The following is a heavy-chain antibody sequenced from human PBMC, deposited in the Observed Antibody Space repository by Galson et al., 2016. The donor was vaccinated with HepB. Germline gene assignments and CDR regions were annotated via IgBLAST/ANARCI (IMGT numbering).Heavy chain of an antibody. CDR2: TNTDGSST. CDR1: GFTFSSPY. J-gene: IGHJ6*02. V-gene: IGHV3-74*01. Sequence: SLRLSCAASGFTFSSPYMHWVRQAPGKGLVWVSATNTDGSSTTYADAVKGRFTISSDNAKKTLYLQMNSLRAEDTAVYYCASTRYPYSMDFWGQGTTVTVSS. CDR3: ASTRYPYSMDF. D-gene: IGHD2-2*01.